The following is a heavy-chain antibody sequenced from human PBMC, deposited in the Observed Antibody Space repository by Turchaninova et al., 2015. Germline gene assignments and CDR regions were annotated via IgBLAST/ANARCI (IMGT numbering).Heavy chain of an antibody. V-gene: IGHV1-18*04. CDR1: GYTFTSYG. Sequence: QVQLVQSGAEVRKPGASVQVSCKASGYTFTSYGFSWVRQAHGQGLKGMGWISAYNGNTNYAQKLQGRVTMTTDTSTSTAYMELRSRRSDDTAVYYCARDGDSIVGATRFDYWGQGTLVTVSS. CDR2: ISAYNGNT. D-gene: IGHD1-26*01. CDR3: ARDGDSIVGATRFDY. J-gene: IGHJ4*02.